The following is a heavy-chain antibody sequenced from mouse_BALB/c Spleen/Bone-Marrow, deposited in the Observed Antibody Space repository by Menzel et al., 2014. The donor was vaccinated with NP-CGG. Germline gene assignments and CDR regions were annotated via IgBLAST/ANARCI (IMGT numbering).Heavy chain of an antibody. CDR3: ARLGRDY. CDR2: IYPYNGGT. J-gene: IGHJ2*01. CDR1: GYTFTDYN. V-gene: IGHV1S29*02. Sequence: DVHLAESGPELVKPGASVKISCKASGYTFTDYNMHWVKQSHGKSLEWIGYIYPYNGGTGYNQKFKSKATLTVDNSSSTAYMELRSLTSEDSAVYYCARLGRDYRGQGTTLTVSS. D-gene: IGHD4-1*01.